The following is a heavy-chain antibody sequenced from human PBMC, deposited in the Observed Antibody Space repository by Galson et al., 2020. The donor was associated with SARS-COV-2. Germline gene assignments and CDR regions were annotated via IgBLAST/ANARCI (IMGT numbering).Heavy chain of an antibody. CDR3: VRLIVVIIFGVAKPSTFDP. CDR2: IYYTGGT. D-gene: IGHD3-3*02. V-gene: IGHV4-39*01. Sequence: ETSETLSLTCTVSGGSISSTSYYWGWVRQPPGKGLEWIGGIYYTGGTSHNASLKSRLTMSVDTSKNQFSLKLNSVTAADTAVYYCVRLIVVIIFGVAKPSTFDPWGQGTLVTVSS. CDR1: GGSISSTSYY. J-gene: IGHJ5*02.